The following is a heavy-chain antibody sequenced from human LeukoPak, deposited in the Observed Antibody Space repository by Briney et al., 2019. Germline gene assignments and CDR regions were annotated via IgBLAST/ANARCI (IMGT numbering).Heavy chain of an antibody. CDR1: GFAFSVYD. Sequence: GGSLRLSCAASGFAFSVYDMHWVRQAPGEGLEWLAVISYSGSNQYYGDSVKGRFTISRDNSKSTLDLEIQSLRPEDTAVYYCAKGVVAYCDGDCQSRTGLGDWGQGTLVTVSS. CDR3: AKGVVAYCDGDCQSRTGLGD. J-gene: IGHJ4*02. D-gene: IGHD2-21*02. V-gene: IGHV3-30*18. CDR2: ISYSGSNQ.